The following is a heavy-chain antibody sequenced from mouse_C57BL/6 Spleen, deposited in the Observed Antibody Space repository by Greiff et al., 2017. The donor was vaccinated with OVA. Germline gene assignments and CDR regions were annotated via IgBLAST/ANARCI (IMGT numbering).Heavy chain of an antibody. Sequence: QVQLQQPGTELVKPGASVKLSCKASGYTFTSYWMHWVKQRPGQGLEWIGTLNPSNGGTNYNEKCKSKDKLSVDKSSSTAYMQLSSLTSEDSAVYYCTNYYGSSRDYWGQGTTLTVSS. CDR3: TNYYGSSRDY. D-gene: IGHD1-1*01. J-gene: IGHJ2*01. CDR1: GYTFTSYW. V-gene: IGHV1-53*01. CDR2: LNPSNGGT.